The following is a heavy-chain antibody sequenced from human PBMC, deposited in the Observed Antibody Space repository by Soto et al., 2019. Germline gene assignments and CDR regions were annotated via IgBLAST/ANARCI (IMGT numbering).Heavy chain of an antibody. CDR1: GYTFTSYG. D-gene: IGHD4-17*01. V-gene: IGHV1-18*01. J-gene: IGHJ6*02. Sequence: QVQLVQSGAEVKKPGASVKVSCKASGYTFTSYGISWVRQAPGQGLEWMGWISAYNGNTNYAQKLQGRVTMTTDTSXXTXYXALRSLRSDDTAVDYCARDRGLSRGYGSYYYYGMDVWGQGTTVTVSS. CDR3: ARDRGLSRGYGSYYYYGMDV. CDR2: ISAYNGNT.